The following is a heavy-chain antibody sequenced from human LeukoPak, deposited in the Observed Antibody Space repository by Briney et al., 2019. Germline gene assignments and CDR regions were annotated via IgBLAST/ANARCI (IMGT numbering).Heavy chain of an antibody. Sequence: GGSLRLSCVASGFTFDDYGMSWVRHAPGKGLEWVSGINWSGGNTGYVDSVKGRFTISRDNAKNSLYLQMNSLRAEDTAVYYCARGSRFGVVGRDAFDIWGQGTMVTVSS. V-gene: IGHV3-20*04. CDR3: ARGSRFGVVGRDAFDI. CDR2: INWSGGNT. J-gene: IGHJ3*02. D-gene: IGHD3-3*01. CDR1: GFTFDDYG.